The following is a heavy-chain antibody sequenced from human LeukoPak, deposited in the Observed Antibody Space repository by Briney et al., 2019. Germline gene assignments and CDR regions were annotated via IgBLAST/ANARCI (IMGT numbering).Heavy chain of an antibody. J-gene: IGHJ4*02. CDR1: GGSISSSRYY. CDR3: ARVAGYDSSGYYHARPYYFDY. V-gene: IGHV4-39*07. Sequence: SETLSLTCTVSGGSISSSRYYWGWIRQPPGKGLERIASIYYSGSTYYNPSLKSRVTISVDTSKNQFSLKLSSVTAADTAVYYCARVAGYDSSGYYHARPYYFDYWGQGTLVTVSS. CDR2: IYYSGST. D-gene: IGHD3-22*01.